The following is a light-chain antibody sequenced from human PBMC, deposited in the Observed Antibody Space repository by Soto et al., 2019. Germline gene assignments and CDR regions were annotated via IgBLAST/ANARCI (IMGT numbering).Light chain of an antibody. CDR3: SSYAGSNVYV. Sequence: QSALTQPPSASGSPGQSVTISCTGTSSDVGGYNYVSWYQQHPGKAPKLMIYEVSKRPSGVPDRFSGPKSGNTASLTVSGLQAEDEADYYCSSYAGSNVYVFGTGTKVTVL. CDR1: SSDVGGYNY. CDR2: EVS. V-gene: IGLV2-8*01. J-gene: IGLJ1*01.